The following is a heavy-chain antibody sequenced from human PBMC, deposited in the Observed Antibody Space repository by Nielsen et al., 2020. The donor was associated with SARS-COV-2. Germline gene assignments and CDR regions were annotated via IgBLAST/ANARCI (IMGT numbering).Heavy chain of an antibody. J-gene: IGHJ6*02. Sequence: GGSLRLSCAASGFTFSSYGMHWVRQAPGKGLEWVAVIWYDGSNKYYADSVKGRFTISRDNSKNTLYLQMNSLRAEDTAVYYCAKDLSGVYGSGRNYYGMDVWGQGTTVTVSS. CDR3: AKDLSGVYGSGRNYYGMDV. V-gene: IGHV3-30*02. D-gene: IGHD3-10*01. CDR1: GFTFSSYG. CDR2: IWYDGSNK.